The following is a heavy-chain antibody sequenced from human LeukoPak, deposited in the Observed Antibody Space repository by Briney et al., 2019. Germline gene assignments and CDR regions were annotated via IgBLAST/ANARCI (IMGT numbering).Heavy chain of an antibody. CDR3: AKGADGGYSYGYAY. D-gene: IGHD5-18*01. J-gene: IGHJ4*02. CDR2: ISASGGST. CDR1: GFTFYSHA. Sequence: GGSLRLSCAASGFTFYSHAMSWVRQAPGKGLEWVSAISASGGSTYYADSVKGRFTISRDNSKNTLYLQMNSLRAEDTAAYYCAKGADGGYSYGYAYWGQGTLVTVSS. V-gene: IGHV3-23*01.